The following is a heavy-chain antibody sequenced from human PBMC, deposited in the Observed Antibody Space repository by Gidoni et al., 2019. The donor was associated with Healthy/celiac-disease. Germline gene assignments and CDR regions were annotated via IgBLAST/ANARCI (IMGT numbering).Heavy chain of an antibody. CDR3: ARVATGYSSSWYFDY. Sequence: QVQLVESGGGLVKPGGSLRLSCAASGFTFSDYYMLLIRQAPGKGLELFSYISSSGSTIYYADSVKGRFTISRDNAKNSLYLQMNSLRAEDTAVYYCARVATGYSSSWYFDYWGQGTLVTVSS. V-gene: IGHV3-11*01. CDR1: GFTFSDYY. CDR2: ISSSGSTI. D-gene: IGHD6-13*01. J-gene: IGHJ4*02.